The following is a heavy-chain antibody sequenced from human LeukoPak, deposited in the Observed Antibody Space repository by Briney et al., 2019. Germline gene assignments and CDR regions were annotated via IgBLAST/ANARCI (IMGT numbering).Heavy chain of an antibody. Sequence: PSETLSLTCTISGGSISSNYWSWIRQPPGKGLEWIGYCHYSGNNNYNPSLKSRATISVDMSKNQYSLTLNSVTAADTAEYYCARSASSTSRSAFDIWGQGTRVTASS. CDR1: GGSISSNY. V-gene: IGHV4-59*13. J-gene: IGHJ3*02. CDR2: CHYSGNN. CDR3: ARSASSTSRSAFDI.